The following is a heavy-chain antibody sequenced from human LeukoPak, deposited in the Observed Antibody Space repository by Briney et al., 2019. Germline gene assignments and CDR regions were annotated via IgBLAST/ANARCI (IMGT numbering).Heavy chain of an antibody. D-gene: IGHD5-24*01. Sequence: PSETLSLTCTVSGGSISSYYWSWIRQPPGKGLEWIGYIYYSGSTNYNPSLKSRVTISVDTSKNQFSLKLSSVTAADTAVYYCARATEEEMATITYFDYWGQGTLVAVSS. V-gene: IGHV4-59*01. J-gene: IGHJ4*02. CDR1: GGSISSYY. CDR2: IYYSGST. CDR3: ARATEEEMATITYFDY.